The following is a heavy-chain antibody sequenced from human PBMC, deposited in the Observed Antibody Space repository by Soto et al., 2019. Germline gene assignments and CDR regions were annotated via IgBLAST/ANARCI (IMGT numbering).Heavy chain of an antibody. CDR1: GFTFSTYG. CDR3: ARPAGESSWSLYGVDV. CDR2: IWYDGSDT. J-gene: IGHJ6*02. V-gene: IGHV3-33*01. Sequence: QVQLVESGGGVVQPGRSLRLSCAASGFTFSTYGMHWVRQAPGKGLEWVAVIWYDGSDTYYADSVKGRFTISRDNSKSTLYLQMNSLRAEDTAVYYCARPAGESSWSLYGVDVWGQGTTVTVSS. D-gene: IGHD6-13*01.